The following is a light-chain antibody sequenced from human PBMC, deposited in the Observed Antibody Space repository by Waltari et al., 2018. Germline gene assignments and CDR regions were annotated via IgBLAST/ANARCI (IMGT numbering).Light chain of an antibody. V-gene: IGLV2-14*01. Sequence: QSALTQPASVSGSPGQSITISCTGTSSDVGGYNYVSWYQQHPGKAPKPMIYDVSNRPSGVSTRFSGSKSGNTASLTISGLQAEDEADYYCSSYTSSSTPYVVFGGGTKLTVL. CDR1: SSDVGGYNY. CDR2: DVS. CDR3: SSYTSSSTPYVV. J-gene: IGLJ2*01.